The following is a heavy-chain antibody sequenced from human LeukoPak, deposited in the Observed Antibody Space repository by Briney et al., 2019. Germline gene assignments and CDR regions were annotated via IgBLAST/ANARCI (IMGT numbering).Heavy chain of an antibody. J-gene: IGHJ4*02. CDR3: ATDTSYSWYDTFGEY. Sequence: ASVKVPCKASGYTFTGYGISWVRQAPGQGLEWMGWISASNGNTDYAQKFQGRVTMTTDTSTTTAYMELRSLRSDDTAVYYCATDTSYSWYDTFGEYWGQGTLVTVSS. CDR1: GYTFTGYG. D-gene: IGHD6-13*01. V-gene: IGHV1-18*01. CDR2: ISASNGNT.